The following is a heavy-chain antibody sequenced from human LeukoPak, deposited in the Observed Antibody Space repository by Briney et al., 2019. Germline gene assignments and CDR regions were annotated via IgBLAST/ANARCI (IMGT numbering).Heavy chain of an antibody. V-gene: IGHV3-7*01. CDR3: ARRGGSSSRRSPIDY. CDR2: IKQDGSQR. Sequence: GGSLRLSCTASGFTFSDYWMTWVRQAPGKGPEWVANIKQDGSQRYYVDSVRGRFTTSRDNAKNSLFLQMNGLRAEDTAVYYCARRGGSSSRRSPIDYWGQGTLVTVSS. CDR1: GFTFSDYW. J-gene: IGHJ4*02. D-gene: IGHD6-6*01.